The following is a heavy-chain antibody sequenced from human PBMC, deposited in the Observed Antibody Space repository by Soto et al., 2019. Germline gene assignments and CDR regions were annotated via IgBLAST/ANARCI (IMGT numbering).Heavy chain of an antibody. CDR2: ISTSSSYT. Sequence: PGGAKILSCGAAGFTFSDHDMTWIRQDTGKGLEWLSYISTSSSYTNYADSVKGRFTISRDNAMNSLYLQMNSLRAEDTAVYYCAMVDNYVTPTPQDVWGQGTTVTVS. CDR3: AMVDNYVTPTPQDV. J-gene: IGHJ6*02. CDR1: GFTFSDHD. D-gene: IGHD3-16*01. V-gene: IGHV3-11*03.